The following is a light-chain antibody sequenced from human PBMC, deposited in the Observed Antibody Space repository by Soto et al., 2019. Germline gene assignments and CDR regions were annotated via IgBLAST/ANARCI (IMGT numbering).Light chain of an antibody. CDR3: QQYNKWPPYT. CDR1: QSVSSN. CDR2: GAS. V-gene: IGKV3-15*01. Sequence: EIVMTQSPANLSVSPGERATLSCRASQSVSSNLAWYQQKPGQGPRLLIYGASNRATSIPARFSGSGSGTEFTLTINRLQSEDFAVYYCQQYNKWPPYTFGQGTKLEIK. J-gene: IGKJ2*01.